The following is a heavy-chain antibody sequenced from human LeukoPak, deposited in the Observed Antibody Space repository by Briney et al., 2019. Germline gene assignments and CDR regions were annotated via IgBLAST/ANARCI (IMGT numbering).Heavy chain of an antibody. CDR2: ISSSSSYI. CDR3: ARGVVSPRGGYYGMDV. D-gene: IGHD3-16*01. V-gene: IGHV3-21*01. J-gene: IGHJ6*02. CDR1: GFTFSSYS. Sequence: GGSLRLSCAASGFTFSSYSMNWARQAPGKGLEWVSSISSSSSYIYYADSVKGRFTISRDNAKNSLYLQMNSLRAEDTAVYYCARGVVSPRGGYYGMDVWGQGTTVTVSS.